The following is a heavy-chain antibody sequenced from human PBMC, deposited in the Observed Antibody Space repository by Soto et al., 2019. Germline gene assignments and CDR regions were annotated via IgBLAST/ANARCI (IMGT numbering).Heavy chain of an antibody. CDR3: ARHDWTYYVLAIKY. Sequence: QLQLQESGPGLVKPSETLSLTCIVSGGSLRSSSYYWAWIRQPPGKGLEWIGTIYYNRNTYYNPSRKSRVTTYLDTSKDEISLKLSSGTATDTAVYYCARHDWTYYVLAIKYWGQGTLATVSS. J-gene: IGHJ4*02. D-gene: IGHD2-8*02. V-gene: IGHV4-39*01. CDR1: GGSLRSSSYY. CDR2: IYYNRNT.